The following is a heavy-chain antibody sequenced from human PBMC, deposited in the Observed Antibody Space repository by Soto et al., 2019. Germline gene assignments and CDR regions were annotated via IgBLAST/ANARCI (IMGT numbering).Heavy chain of an antibody. CDR3: ARRLVNRPVDP. CDR1: GGSFSGYY. D-gene: IGHD2-15*01. CDR2: INHSGGT. J-gene: IGHJ5*02. Sequence: QVQLQQWGARLLKPSETLSLTCAVYGGSFSGYYWNWIRQPPGKGLEWIGDINHSGGTNYNPSLKSRVTISVDTSTNQFSLRLSSVTAADTALYYCARRLVNRPVDPWGQGTLVTVSS. V-gene: IGHV4-34*01.